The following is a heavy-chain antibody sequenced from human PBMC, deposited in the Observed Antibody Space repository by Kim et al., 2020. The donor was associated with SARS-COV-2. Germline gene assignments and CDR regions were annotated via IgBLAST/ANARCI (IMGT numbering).Heavy chain of an antibody. Sequence: SETLSLTCTVSGGSISSYYWSWIRQPPGKGLEWIGYIYYSGSTNYNPSLKSRVTISVDTSKNQFSLKLSSVTAADTAVYYCARGVRGVITYFDYWGQGTLVTVSS. J-gene: IGHJ4*02. CDR2: IYYSGST. CDR3: ARGVRGVITYFDY. CDR1: GGSISSYY. V-gene: IGHV4-59*01. D-gene: IGHD3-10*01.